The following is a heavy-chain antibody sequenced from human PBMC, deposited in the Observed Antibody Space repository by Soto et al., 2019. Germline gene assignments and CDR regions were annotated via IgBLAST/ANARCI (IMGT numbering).Heavy chain of an antibody. D-gene: IGHD2-2*02. J-gene: IGHJ4*02. CDR2: ISAGGST. CDR1: GFTFSDYA. CDR3: ANVPIWCSSTSCYTEGFDY. Sequence: EVQLLDSGVGLVQPGGSLRLSCTASGFTFSDYAMSWVRQPPGKGLEWVSVISAGGSTYYADSVKGRFTVSRANSKNTLYLQMNSLRAEDTAVYYCANVPIWCSSTSCYTEGFDYWGQGTLVTVSS. V-gene: IGHV3-23*01.